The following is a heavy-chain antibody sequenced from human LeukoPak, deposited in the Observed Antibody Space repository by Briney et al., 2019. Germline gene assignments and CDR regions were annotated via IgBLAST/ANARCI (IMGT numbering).Heavy chain of an antibody. V-gene: IGHV1-2*06. CDR1: GYIFTAYD. D-gene: IGHD2-21*01. CDR3: SRGISGFLDI. Sequence: ASVKVSCKSSGYIFTAYDLHWVRQAPGQGLEWMGRIIPNSGATNYAQNFQVRVTLTRDTSISTAYMELSSMSTDDTAVYYCSRGISGFLDIWGQGAMVTFSS. J-gene: IGHJ3*02. CDR2: IIPNSGAT.